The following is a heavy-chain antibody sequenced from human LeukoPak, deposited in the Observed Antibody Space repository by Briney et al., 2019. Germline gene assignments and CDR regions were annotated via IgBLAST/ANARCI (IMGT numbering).Heavy chain of an antibody. Sequence: GGSLRLSCAASGFTFSSYSMNWVRQAPGKGQEWVSAISGSGGSTYYADSVKGRFTISRDNAKNSLYLQMNSLRAEDTAVYYCARDLDSSGWYTVGWFDPWGQGTLVTVSS. J-gene: IGHJ5*02. CDR3: ARDLDSSGWYTVGWFDP. CDR2: ISGSGGST. CDR1: GFTFSSYS. V-gene: IGHV3-21*01. D-gene: IGHD6-19*01.